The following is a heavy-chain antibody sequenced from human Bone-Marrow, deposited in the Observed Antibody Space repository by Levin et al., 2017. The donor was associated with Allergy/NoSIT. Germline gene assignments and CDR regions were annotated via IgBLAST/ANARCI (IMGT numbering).Heavy chain of an antibody. Sequence: GESLKISCAASGFTFSSYGMHWVRQAPGKGLEWVAVIWYDGSNKYYADSVKGRFTISRDNSKNTLYLQMNSLRAEDTAVYYCARDAEVTRLFGYYYGMDVWGQGTTVTVSS. J-gene: IGHJ6*02. D-gene: IGHD2-21*01. CDR1: GFTFSSYG. V-gene: IGHV3-33*01. CDR2: IWYDGSNK. CDR3: ARDAEVTRLFGYYYGMDV.